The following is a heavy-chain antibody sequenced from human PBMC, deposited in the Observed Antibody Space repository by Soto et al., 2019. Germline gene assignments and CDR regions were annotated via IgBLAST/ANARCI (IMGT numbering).Heavy chain of an antibody. J-gene: IGHJ4*02. CDR2: INAGNGNT. Sequence: TAVKVSCKVSGYTFTSYAMHWVRQAPGQRLEWMGWINAGNGNTKYSQKFQGRVTITRDTSASTAYMELSSLRSEDTAVYYCARDPTYIEVVPAAIDYFDYWGQGTLVTVSS. CDR3: ARDPTYIEVVPAAIDYFDY. CDR1: GYTFTSYA. V-gene: IGHV1-3*01. D-gene: IGHD2-2*01.